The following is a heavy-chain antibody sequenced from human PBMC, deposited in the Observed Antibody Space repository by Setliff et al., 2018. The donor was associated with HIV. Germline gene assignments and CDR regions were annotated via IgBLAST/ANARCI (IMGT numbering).Heavy chain of an antibody. Sequence: ASVKVSCKASGGTFSNHGISWVRQAPGQGLEWMGGIHPIFGTTNYARDFMGRVSITADESTNTAYMELSSLRSDDSAIYYCARGIPRGTVCGVVGYFDYWGQGTPVTVSS. CDR3: ARGIPRGTVCGVVGYFDY. CDR2: IHPIFGTT. D-gene: IGHD3-3*01. CDR1: GGTFSNHG. V-gene: IGHV1-69*13. J-gene: IGHJ4*02.